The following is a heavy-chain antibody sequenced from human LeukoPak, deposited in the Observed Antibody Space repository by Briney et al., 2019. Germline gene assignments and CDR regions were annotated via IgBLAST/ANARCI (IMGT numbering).Heavy chain of an antibody. Sequence: PGGSLRLSCAASGFTFSSYGMHWVRQAPGKGLEWVGFIRYDGSNKYYADSLKGRFTISRDNSKNTLYLQMNSLRAEDTAVYYCAKDLIWGIRSFDYWGQGTLVTVSS. CDR3: AKDLIWGIRSFDY. D-gene: IGHD7-27*01. CDR1: GFTFSSYG. CDR2: IRYDGSNK. V-gene: IGHV3-30*02. J-gene: IGHJ4*02.